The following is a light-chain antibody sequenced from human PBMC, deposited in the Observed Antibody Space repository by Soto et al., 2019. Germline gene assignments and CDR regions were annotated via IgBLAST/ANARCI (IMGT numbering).Light chain of an antibody. V-gene: IGKV3-15*01. CDR1: QSVSRN. Sequence: EIVMALSPGTLSVSPGERATLSCRASQSVSRNLAWYQQKPGQAPRLLIYGASTRATGIPARFSGSRSGTEFTLTISSLQSEDFVVYYCPQYNNWPRTFGQGTKMEIK. CDR3: PQYNNWPRT. CDR2: GAS. J-gene: IGKJ1*01.